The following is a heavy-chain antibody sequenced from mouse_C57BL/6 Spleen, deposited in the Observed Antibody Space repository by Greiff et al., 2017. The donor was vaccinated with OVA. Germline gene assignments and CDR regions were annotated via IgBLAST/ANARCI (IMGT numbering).Heavy chain of an antibody. CDR1: GYTFTDYY. Sequence: DVKLQESGPVLVKPGASVKMSCKASGYTFTDYYMNWVKQSHGKSLEWIGVINPYNGGTSYNQKFKGKATLTVDKSSSTAYMELNSLTSEDSAVYYCARRRGSRDYAMDYWGQGTSVTVSS. J-gene: IGHJ4*01. D-gene: IGHD1-1*01. CDR2: INPYNGGT. CDR3: ARRRGSRDYAMDY. V-gene: IGHV1-19*01.